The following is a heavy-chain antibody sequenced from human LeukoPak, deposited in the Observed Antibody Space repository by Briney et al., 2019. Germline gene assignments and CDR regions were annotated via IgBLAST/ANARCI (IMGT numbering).Heavy chain of an antibody. CDR1: GFTFGDYA. D-gene: IGHD6-25*01. Sequence: PGRSLRLSCTASGFTFGDYAMSWVRPAPGKGLEWVGFIRSKAYGGTTEYAASVKGRFTISRDDSKSIAYLQMNSLKTEDTAVYYCTGGPGDPWGQGTLVTVSS. CDR2: IRSKAYGGTT. CDR3: TGGPGDP. V-gene: IGHV3-49*04. J-gene: IGHJ5*02.